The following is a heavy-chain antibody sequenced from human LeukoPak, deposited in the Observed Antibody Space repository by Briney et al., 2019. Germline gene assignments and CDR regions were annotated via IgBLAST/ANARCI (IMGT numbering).Heavy chain of an antibody. Sequence: SETLSLTCTVSGGSISSSSYYWGWIRQPPGKGLEWIGSIYYSGSTYYNPPLKSRVTISVDTSKNQFSLKLSSVTAADTAVYYCARGPSGWYRGWFDPWGQGTLVTVSS. CDR1: GGSISSSSYY. CDR2: IYYSGST. D-gene: IGHD6-19*01. J-gene: IGHJ5*02. V-gene: IGHV4-39*07. CDR3: ARGPSGWYRGWFDP.